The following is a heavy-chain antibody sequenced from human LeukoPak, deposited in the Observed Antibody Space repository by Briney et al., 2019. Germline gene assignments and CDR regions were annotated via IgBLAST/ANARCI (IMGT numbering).Heavy chain of an antibody. D-gene: IGHD5-18*01. V-gene: IGHV3-30*18. Sequence: PVGSLRLSCAASGFTFSSYGMHWVRQAPGKGLEWVAVISYDGPNKYYADSVKGRFTISRDDSKSTLYLQMNSLRPEDTAVYYCAKEKLPSGYSFLTDYWGQGTLVTVSS. CDR3: AKEKLPSGYSFLTDY. CDR1: GFTFSSYG. J-gene: IGHJ4*02. CDR2: ISYDGPNK.